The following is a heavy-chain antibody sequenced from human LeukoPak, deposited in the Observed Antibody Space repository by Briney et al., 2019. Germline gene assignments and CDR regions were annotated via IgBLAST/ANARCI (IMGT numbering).Heavy chain of an antibody. CDR2: IKQDGSGK. J-gene: IGHJ5*01. CDR3: AREGEGYFDC. CDR1: GFTFSSFW. Sequence: GGSLRLSCAASGFTFSSFWMSWARQAPGKGLEWVANIKQDGSGKYYVDSVKGRFTISRDNAKNSLYLQMNSLRAEDTAVYYCAREGEGYFDCWGQGTLVTVSS. D-gene: IGHD3-16*01. V-gene: IGHV3-7*05.